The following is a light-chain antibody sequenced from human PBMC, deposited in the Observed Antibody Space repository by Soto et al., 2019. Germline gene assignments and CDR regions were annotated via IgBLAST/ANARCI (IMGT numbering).Light chain of an antibody. CDR2: GAS. Sequence: EIVLTQSPGTLSLSPGGRASLSCRASQSVSTTYFAWYQQTPGQAPRLLIYGASIRASGIPDRFSGSGSGTDFTLTISRLEPEDFAVYYCQQYGDSLWTFGRGTKVDIK. CDR1: QSVSTTY. CDR3: QQYGDSLWT. V-gene: IGKV3-20*01. J-gene: IGKJ1*01.